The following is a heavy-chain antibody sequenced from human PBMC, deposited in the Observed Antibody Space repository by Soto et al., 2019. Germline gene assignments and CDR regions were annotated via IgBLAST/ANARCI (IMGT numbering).Heavy chain of an antibody. CDR1: GFTFTYAW. CDR2: IKAETDGGTT. Sequence: SGGSLRLSCAASGFTFTYAWMSWVRQAPGKGPEWVGRIKAETDGGTTDYAAPVKGRFTVSRDDSKNMLYLQMTSLKTEDTGMYYCTTDGGYNFGYWFEPWGQGTLVTVSS. J-gene: IGHJ5*02. V-gene: IGHV3-15*01. CDR3: TTDGGYNFGYWFEP. D-gene: IGHD5-18*01.